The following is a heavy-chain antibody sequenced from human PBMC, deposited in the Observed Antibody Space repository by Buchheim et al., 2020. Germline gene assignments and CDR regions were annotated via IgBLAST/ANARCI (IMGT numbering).Heavy chain of an antibody. CDR1: GFTFSSYW. CDR3: ARLTNPVSVWYSSSWYLDSSEYFQH. V-gene: IGHV3-7*01. Sequence: EVQLVESGGGLVQPGGSLRLSCAASGFTFSSYWMSWVRQAPGKGLEWVANIKQDGSEKYYVDSVKGRFTISRDNAKNSLYLQMNSLRAEDTAVYYCARLTNPVSVWYSSSWYLDSSEYFQHWGQGTL. CDR2: IKQDGSEK. D-gene: IGHD6-13*01. J-gene: IGHJ1*01.